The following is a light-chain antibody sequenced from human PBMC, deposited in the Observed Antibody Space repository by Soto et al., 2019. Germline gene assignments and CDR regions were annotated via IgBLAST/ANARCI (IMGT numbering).Light chain of an antibody. J-gene: IGKJ2*01. Sequence: DIQMTQSPSTLSASVGDRVTITCRASQSISSWLGWYQQKPGKAPKLLIYDASSLESGVPSRFSGSGSGTEFTLTISSLQPDDFATYYCQQYNSYPMYTFGQGTKLEIK. CDR2: DAS. CDR3: QQYNSYPMYT. CDR1: QSISSW. V-gene: IGKV1-5*01.